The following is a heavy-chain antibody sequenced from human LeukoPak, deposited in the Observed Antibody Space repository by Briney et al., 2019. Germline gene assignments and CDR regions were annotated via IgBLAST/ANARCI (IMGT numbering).Heavy chain of an antibody. CDR3: AREESGITGTYFDY. Sequence: GASVKVSCKASGGTFSSYAISWVRQAPGQGLEWMGGIIPIFGTANYAQKFQGRVTITADESTSTAYMELSSLRSEDTAVYYCAREESGITGTYFDYWGQGTLVTVSS. CDR1: GGTFSSYA. D-gene: IGHD1-7*01. CDR2: IIPIFGTA. J-gene: IGHJ4*02. V-gene: IGHV1-69*13.